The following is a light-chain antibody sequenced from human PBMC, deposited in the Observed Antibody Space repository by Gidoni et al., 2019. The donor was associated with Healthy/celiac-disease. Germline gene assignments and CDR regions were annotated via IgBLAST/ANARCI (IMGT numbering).Light chain of an antibody. Sequence: ETVLTQSSGPLSLSPGERATLSCRASQSVSSSYLAWYQQKPGQAPRLLIYGASSRATGIPDRFSGSGSGTDFTLTISRLEPEDFAVYYCQQYGSSPRTFGQGTKVEIK. CDR3: QQYGSSPRT. CDR2: GAS. CDR1: QSVSSSY. V-gene: IGKV3-20*01. J-gene: IGKJ1*01.